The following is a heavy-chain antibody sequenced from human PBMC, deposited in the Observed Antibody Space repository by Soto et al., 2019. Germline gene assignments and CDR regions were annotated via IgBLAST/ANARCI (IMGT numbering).Heavy chain of an antibody. CDR2: IYYSGST. CDR1: GGSISSSSYY. CDR3: ARNYYDSSGYYYFDY. V-gene: IGHV4-39*01. J-gene: IGHJ4*02. Sequence: ETLSLTCTVSGGSISSSSYYWGWIRQPPGKGLEWIGSIYYSGSTYYNPSLKSRVTIPVDTSKNQFSLKLSSVTAADTAVYYCARNYYDSSGYYYFDYWGQGTLVTVSS. D-gene: IGHD3-22*01.